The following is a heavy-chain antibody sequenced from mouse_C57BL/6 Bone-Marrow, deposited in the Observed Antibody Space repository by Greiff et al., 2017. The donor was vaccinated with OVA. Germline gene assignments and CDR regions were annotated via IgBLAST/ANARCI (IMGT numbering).Heavy chain of an antibody. CDR3: ARGTGYYFDY. CDR1: GYTFTDYY. D-gene: IGHD4-1*01. Sequence: EVKLMESGPELVKPGASVKISCKASGYTFTDYYMNWVKQSHGKSLEWIGDINPNNGGTSYNQKFKGKATLTVDKSSSTAYMELRSLTSEDSAVYYCARGTGYYFDYWGQGTTLTVSS. V-gene: IGHV1-26*01. J-gene: IGHJ2*01. CDR2: INPNNGGT.